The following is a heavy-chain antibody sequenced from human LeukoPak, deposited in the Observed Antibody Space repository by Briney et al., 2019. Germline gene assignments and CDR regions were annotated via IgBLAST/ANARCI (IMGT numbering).Heavy chain of an antibody. CDR2: IDSDGTTI. D-gene: IGHD2-2*01. J-gene: IGHJ4*02. CDR1: GFTLSSYW. Sequence: GGSLRLSCAVSGFTLSSYWMHWVRQAPGKGLVWVSRIDSDGTTIDYADSVKGRFTISRDNANNTLYLQMNSLRAEDAGVYYCARGLTLLGYCSGTSCLTNYWGQGTLVTVSS. V-gene: IGHV3-74*01. CDR3: ARGLTLLGYCSGTSCLTNY.